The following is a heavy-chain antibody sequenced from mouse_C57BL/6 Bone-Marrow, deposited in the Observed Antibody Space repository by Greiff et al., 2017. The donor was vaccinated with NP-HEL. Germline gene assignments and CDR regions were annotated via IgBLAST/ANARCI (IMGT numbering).Heavy chain of an antibody. CDR3: ARYYGSSYYFDY. Sequence: QVQLQQSGAELVKPGASVKISCKASGYAFSSYWMNWVKQRPGKGLEWIGQIYPGDGDTNYNGKFKGKATLTAVKSSSTAYMQLSSLTSEDSAVYFCARYYGSSYYFDYWGQGTTLTVSS. V-gene: IGHV1-80*01. D-gene: IGHD1-1*01. J-gene: IGHJ2*01. CDR1: GYAFSSYW. CDR2: IYPGDGDT.